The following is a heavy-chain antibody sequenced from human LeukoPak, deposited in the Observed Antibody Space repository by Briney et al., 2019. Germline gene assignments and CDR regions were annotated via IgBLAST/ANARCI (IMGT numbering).Heavy chain of an antibody. CDR3: ARLREYDLKGYFDY. D-gene: IGHD6-6*01. J-gene: IGHJ4*02. Sequence: GESLQISCKGSGYSFTSYWIGWVRQTPGIGLEWMGIIYPGDSDTRYSPSFQGQVTISADKSISTAYLQWSSLKASDTAMYYCARLREYDLKGYFDYWGQGTLVTVSS. CDR2: IYPGDSDT. CDR1: GYSFTSYW. V-gene: IGHV5-51*01.